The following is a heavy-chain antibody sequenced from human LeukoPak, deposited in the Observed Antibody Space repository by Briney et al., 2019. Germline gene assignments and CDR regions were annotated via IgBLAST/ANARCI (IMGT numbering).Heavy chain of an antibody. J-gene: IGHJ3*02. CDR2: ISWNSGSI. V-gene: IGHV3-9*03. CDR3: AKGVVPAAHDAFDI. Sequence: GGSLRLSCAASGFTFSSYAMSWVRQAPGKGLEWVSGISWNSGSIGYADSVKGRFTISRDNAKNSLYLQMNSLRAEDMALYYCAKGVVPAAHDAFDIWGQGTMVTVSS. D-gene: IGHD2-2*01. CDR1: GFTFSSYA.